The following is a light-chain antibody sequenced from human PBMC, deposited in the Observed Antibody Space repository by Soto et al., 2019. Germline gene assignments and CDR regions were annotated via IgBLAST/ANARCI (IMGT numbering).Light chain of an antibody. Sequence: QTVVTQDPSLTVSPGGTVTLTCASSTGAVTSGNYPSWFQQKPGQAPRTLIYTTDDKHSWTPARFSGSLLGGKAALTLSGVQPEDEAEYYCLLYYGGAHLVFGGGTKLTVL. V-gene: IGLV7-43*01. CDR3: LLYYGGAHLV. CDR2: TTD. J-gene: IGLJ3*02. CDR1: TGAVTSGNY.